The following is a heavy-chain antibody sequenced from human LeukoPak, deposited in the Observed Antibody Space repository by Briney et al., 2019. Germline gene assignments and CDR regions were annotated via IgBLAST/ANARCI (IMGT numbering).Heavy chain of an antibody. D-gene: IGHD1-26*01. CDR1: GFTFSDYY. V-gene: IGHV3-11*04. CDR2: ISSSGSTI. Sequence: GGSLRLSCAASGFTFSDYYMSWIRQAPGKGLEWVSYISSSGSTIYCADSVKGRFTISRDNSKNTLYLQMNSVRSEDTALYYCAKPSGSGVDYWGQGTRVTVSS. J-gene: IGHJ4*01. CDR3: AKPSGSGVDY.